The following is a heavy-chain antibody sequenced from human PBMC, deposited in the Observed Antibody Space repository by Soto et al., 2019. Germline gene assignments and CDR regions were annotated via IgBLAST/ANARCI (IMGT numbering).Heavy chain of an antibody. CDR1: GGSFSGYY. D-gene: IGHD2-8*02. Sequence: QVQLQQWGAGLLKPSETLSLTCAVYGGSFSGYYWTWIRQPPGTGLEWIGEINHSGSTNYNPSLKSRVTISVGTSKNPFSLKLTSVTAADTAVYYCARDKITGLFDYWGQGTLVTVSS. CDR2: INHSGST. V-gene: IGHV4-34*01. J-gene: IGHJ4*02. CDR3: ARDKITGLFDY.